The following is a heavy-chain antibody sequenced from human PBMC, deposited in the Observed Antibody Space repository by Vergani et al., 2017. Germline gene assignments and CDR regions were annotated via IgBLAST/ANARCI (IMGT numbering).Heavy chain of an antibody. CDR2: IDHTGRP. V-gene: IGHV4-34*01. Sequence: QVQLQQWGGGLLKPLETLSLTCVVNGGSFTSYYWTWIRQSPGGGLEWVGDIDHTGRPEYNPSLKSGLTMSVDKSRNKFYLTINSVTAADTAIYFCARGNTEANSHLYYYYYMDVWGQGTAVTVS. CDR3: ARGNTEANSHLYYYYYMDV. CDR1: GGSFTSYY. J-gene: IGHJ6*03. D-gene: IGHD2/OR15-2a*01.